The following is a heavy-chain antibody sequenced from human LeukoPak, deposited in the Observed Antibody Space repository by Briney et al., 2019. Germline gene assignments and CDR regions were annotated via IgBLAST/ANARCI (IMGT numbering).Heavy chain of an antibody. D-gene: IGHD3-3*01. J-gene: IGHJ6*02. V-gene: IGHV3-33*01. CDR3: ARDKERSGYYYYYYGMDV. CDR2: IWYDGSNK. Sequence: GGSLRLSCAASGFTFSSYGMHWVRQAPGKGLEWVAVIWYDGSNKYYADSVKGRSTISRDNSKNTLYLQMNSLRAEDTAVYYCARDKERSGYYYYYYGMDVWGQGTTVTVSS. CDR1: GFTFSSYG.